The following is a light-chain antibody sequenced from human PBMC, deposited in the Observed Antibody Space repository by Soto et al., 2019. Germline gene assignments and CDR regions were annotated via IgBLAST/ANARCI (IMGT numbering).Light chain of an antibody. CDR3: QQYNNWPPDT. CDR1: QSISNN. V-gene: IGKV3-15*01. Sequence: EIVLTQSPATLSLSPGERATLSCRACQSISNNLAWYQQKRGQAPRLLIYGASTRATGIPGRFRGSGSGTEFTLTITSLQSEDFAVYFCQQYNNWPPDTFGQGTKVDIK. J-gene: IGKJ2*01. CDR2: GAS.